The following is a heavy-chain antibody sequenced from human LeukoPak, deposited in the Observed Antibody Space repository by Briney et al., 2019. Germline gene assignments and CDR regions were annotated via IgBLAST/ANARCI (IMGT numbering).Heavy chain of an antibody. J-gene: IGHJ4*02. V-gene: IGHV4-59*08. D-gene: IGHD6-6*01. CDR1: GGSISGHY. CDR2: IAHSGST. CDR3: ARQVAARSTTFQNFDY. Sequence: SETLSLTCSVSGGSISGHYWSWVRQPPGKGLEWVGYIAHSGSTYYNPSLKSRVTISVDTPKNQFSLRLSSVTAADTAVYYCARQVAARSTTFQNFDYWGQGTLVTVSS.